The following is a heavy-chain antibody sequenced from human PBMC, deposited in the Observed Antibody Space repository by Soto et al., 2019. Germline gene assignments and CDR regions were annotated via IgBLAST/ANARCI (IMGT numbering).Heavy chain of an antibody. J-gene: IGHJ6*02. D-gene: IGHD3-9*01. CDR1: SGSISSYY. V-gene: IGHV4-59*08. CDR3: ARHTPSYYDILTGYYSGYGMDV. CDR2: IYYSGST. Sequence: LSLTCTVSSGSISSYYWSWIRQPPGKGLEWIGYIYYSGSTNYTPSLKSRVTISVDTSKNQFSLKLSSVTAADTAVYYWARHTPSYYDILTGYYSGYGMDVWGQGTTVTVSS.